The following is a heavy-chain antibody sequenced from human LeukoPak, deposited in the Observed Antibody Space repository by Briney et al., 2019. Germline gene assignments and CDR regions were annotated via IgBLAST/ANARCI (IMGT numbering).Heavy chain of an antibody. D-gene: IGHD3-3*01. CDR3: ARYDPPTSPHFDI. J-gene: IGHJ3*02. V-gene: IGHV4-39*01. Sequence: SETLSLTCTVSGGSISGSSYYWGWIRQPPGKGLEWIGSIYYSGSTYYNPSLKSRVTISVDTSKNQFSLKLSSVTAADTAVYYCARYDPPTSPHFDIWGQGTMVTVSS. CDR2: IYYSGST. CDR1: GGSISGSSYY.